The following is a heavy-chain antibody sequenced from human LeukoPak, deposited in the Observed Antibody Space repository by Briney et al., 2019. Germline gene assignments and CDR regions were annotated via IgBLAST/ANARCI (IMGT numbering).Heavy chain of an antibody. D-gene: IGHD2-2*01. CDR1: GFTFSSYA. Sequence: SGGSLRLSCAASGFTFSSYAMSWVRQAPGKGLEWVSAISGSGGSTYYADSVKGRFTISRDNSKNTLYLQVNSLRAEDTAVYYCAKDGDRCSSTSCYPHYFDYWGQGTLVTVSS. J-gene: IGHJ4*02. V-gene: IGHV3-23*01. CDR2: ISGSGGST. CDR3: AKDGDRCSSTSCYPHYFDY.